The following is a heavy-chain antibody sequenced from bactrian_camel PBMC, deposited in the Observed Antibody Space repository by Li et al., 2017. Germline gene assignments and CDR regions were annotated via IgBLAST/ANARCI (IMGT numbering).Heavy chain of an antibody. CDR2: ICTGVGIT. V-gene: IGHV3S25*01. J-gene: IGHJ4*01. CDR3: AAVRGQGGNCYMAPERYNY. CDR1: EYTFSSKC. D-gene: IGHD2*01. Sequence: LVESGGGSVQTGGSLRLSCVAPEYTFSSKCAGWFRQVPGKEREGIAAICTGVGITYYDDSVKDRFTIQDNPEHAVDLQMNSLKPEDAAMYYCAAVRGQGGNCYMAPERYNYWGQGTQVTVS.